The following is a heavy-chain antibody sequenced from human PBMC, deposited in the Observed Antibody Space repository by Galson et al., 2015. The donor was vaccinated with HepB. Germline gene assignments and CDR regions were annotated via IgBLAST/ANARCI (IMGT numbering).Heavy chain of an antibody. J-gene: IGHJ3*02. D-gene: IGHD6-13*01. CDR3: ARDLAAETTDAFDI. V-gene: IGHV1-18*01. Sequence: SVKVSCKASGYSFTSYGVTWVRQAPGQGLQWMGWISGYNGRAIYAQEFQDRVTLTTDTSTTTASMEVRRPTSDDTAIYYCARDLAAETTDAFDIWGQGTMVIVSS. CDR2: ISGYNGRA. CDR1: GYSFTSYG.